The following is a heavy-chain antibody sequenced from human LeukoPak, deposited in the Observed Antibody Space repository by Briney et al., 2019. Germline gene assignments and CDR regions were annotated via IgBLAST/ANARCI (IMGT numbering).Heavy chain of an antibody. J-gene: IGHJ4*02. V-gene: IGHV3-48*01. Sequence: PGGSLRLSCAASGFAFNSHSMNWVRQAPGKGLEWISYISSTSSTIYYADSVRGRLTISRDNAKNSLYLQMNSLRAEDTAVYYCAREPYYYTSGSRHFDYWGQGTLVTVSS. CDR3: AREPYYYTSGSRHFDY. D-gene: IGHD3-10*01. CDR1: GFAFNSHS. CDR2: ISSTSSTI.